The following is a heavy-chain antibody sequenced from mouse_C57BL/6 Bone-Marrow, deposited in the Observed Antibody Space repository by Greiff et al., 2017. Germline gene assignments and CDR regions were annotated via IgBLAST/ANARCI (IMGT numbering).Heavy chain of an antibody. V-gene: IGHV7-3*01. CDR2: IRNKANGYTT. J-gene: IGHJ4*01. CDR1: GFTFTDYY. Sequence: EVHLVESGGGLVQTGGSLSLSCAASGFTFTDYYMSWVRQPPGKALEWLGFIRNKANGYTTEYSASVKGRLNIYRDNSQSILYLQMNALRAEDSATYDCARSMDYCGQGTSVTVSS. CDR3: ARSMDY.